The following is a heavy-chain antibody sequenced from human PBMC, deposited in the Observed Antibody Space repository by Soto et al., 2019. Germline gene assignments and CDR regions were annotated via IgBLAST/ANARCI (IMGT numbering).Heavy chain of an antibody. V-gene: IGHV1-69*01. CDR1: GGTFSSYA. CDR3: AGEAEGSPPRS. CDR2: IIPIFGTA. J-gene: IGHJ5*02. Sequence: QVQLVQSGAEVKKPGSSVKVSCKASGGTFSSYAISWVRQAPGQGLEWMGGIIPIFGTANYAKKFQGRVTITADDYTSKAYLELRSLRSEETAVYYCAGEAEGSPPRSWGQGTLVTVSS. D-gene: IGHD6-13*01.